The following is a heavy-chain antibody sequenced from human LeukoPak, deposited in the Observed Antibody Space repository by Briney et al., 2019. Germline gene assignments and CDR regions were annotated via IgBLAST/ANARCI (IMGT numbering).Heavy chain of an antibody. CDR3: AKGAGPPWFDP. CDR2: MSSSGIS. J-gene: IGHJ5*02. Sequence: SETLSLTCTVSGGSINSYYWSWIRQPPGKGLEWIGRMSSSGISTYSPSLKSRVTISIDTSRNQFSMNLNSVTAADTAVYYCAKGAGPPWFDPWGQGTLVTVSS. CDR1: GGSINSYY. V-gene: IGHV4-59*08. D-gene: IGHD6-19*01.